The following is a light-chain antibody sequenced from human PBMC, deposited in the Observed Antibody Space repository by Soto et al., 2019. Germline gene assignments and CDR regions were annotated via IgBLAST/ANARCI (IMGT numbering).Light chain of an antibody. CDR1: SSNIGSNT. CDR3: AAWDDSLNAVV. Sequence: QSVLTQPPSESWTPGQRVTISCSGSSSNIGSNTVNWYQQLPGTAPKLLIYSNNQRPSGVPDRFSGSKSGTSASLAISGLQSEDEADYYCAAWDDSLNAVVFGGGTKLTV. V-gene: IGLV1-44*01. CDR2: SNN. J-gene: IGLJ2*01.